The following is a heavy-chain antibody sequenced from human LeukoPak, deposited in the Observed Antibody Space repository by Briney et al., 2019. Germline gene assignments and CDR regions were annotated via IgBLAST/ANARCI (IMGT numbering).Heavy chain of an antibody. D-gene: IGHD6-19*01. V-gene: IGHV4-59*01. CDR2: IYYSGST. CDR3: ARTSSGWTACFDY. CDR1: GGSISSYY. Sequence: SSETLSLTCTVSGGSISSYYWSWIRQPPGKGLEWIGYIYYSGSTNYNPSLKSRVTISVDTSKNQFSLKLSFVTAADTAVYYCARTSSGWTACFDYWGQGTLVTVSS. J-gene: IGHJ4*02.